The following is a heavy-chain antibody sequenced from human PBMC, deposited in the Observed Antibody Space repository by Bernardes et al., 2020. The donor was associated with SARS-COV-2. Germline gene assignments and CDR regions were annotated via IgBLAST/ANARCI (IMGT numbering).Heavy chain of an antibody. CDR1: GFTFSSYG. CDR2: ISYDGSNK. D-gene: IGHD3-10*01. V-gene: IGHV3-30*18. Sequence: GGSLRLSCAASGFTFSSYGMHWVRQAPGKGLEWVAVISYDGSNKYYADSVKGRFTISRDNSKNTLYLQMNSLRAEDTAVYYCAKDGLYYYGSGSYYNEDGYFDLWGRGTLVTVSS. J-gene: IGHJ2*01. CDR3: AKDGLYYYGSGSYYNEDGYFDL.